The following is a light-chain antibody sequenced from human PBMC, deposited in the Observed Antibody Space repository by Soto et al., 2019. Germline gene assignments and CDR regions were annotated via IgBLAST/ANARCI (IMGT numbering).Light chain of an antibody. CDR1: TSDVGFYNY. V-gene: IGLV2-14*01. J-gene: IGLJ1*01. CDR3: CSYAFSGSPFYV. Sequence: QSVLTQPASVSGSPGQSITISCTGTTSDVGFYNYVSWYQHHPGKAPKLLIYEVTNRPSGASNRFSGSRSGNTASLTISGLQAEDEGDYFCCSYAFSGSPFYVFRSGTKVTVL. CDR2: EVT.